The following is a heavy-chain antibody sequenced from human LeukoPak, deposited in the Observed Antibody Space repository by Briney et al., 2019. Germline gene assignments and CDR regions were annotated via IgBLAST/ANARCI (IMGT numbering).Heavy chain of an antibody. CDR3: ARGVRHLRGTFGGTFHP. D-gene: IGHD1/OR15-1a*01. Sequence: SETLSLTCTVSGGSITTYYWNWIRQAPGKGLEWIGYIFYNGNSNYNPSLSRRVTLSVDTSKNLLPLRLISVTAADTAVYYCARGVRHLRGTFGGTFHPWGQGTPVTVSS. CDR1: GGSITTYY. CDR2: IFYNGNS. J-gene: IGHJ5*02. V-gene: IGHV4-59*01.